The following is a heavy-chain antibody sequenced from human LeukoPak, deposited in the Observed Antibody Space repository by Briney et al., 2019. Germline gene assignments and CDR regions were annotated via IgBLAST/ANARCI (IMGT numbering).Heavy chain of an antibody. J-gene: IGHJ6*03. V-gene: IGHV3-9*01. CDR1: GFTFDEHA. CDR2: ISWNSGSI. D-gene: IGHD2-15*01. Sequence: GRSLRLSCAGSGFTFDEHAMHWVRQAPGKGLEWVSGISWNSGSIAYADSVKGRFTISRDNAKNLLFLQMSSLRAAATALYYCVKGHCSSSSCFPNYYYYMDVWGTGTTVTVSS. CDR3: VKGHCSSSSCFPNYYYYMDV.